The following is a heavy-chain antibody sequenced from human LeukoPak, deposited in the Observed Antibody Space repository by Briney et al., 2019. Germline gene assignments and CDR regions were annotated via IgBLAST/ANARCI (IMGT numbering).Heavy chain of an antibody. J-gene: IGHJ4*02. D-gene: IGHD3-22*01. Sequence: SQTLSLTCAVSGGSISSGGYSWSWIRQPPGKGLEWIGYIYHSGSTYYNPSLKSRVTISVDTSKNQFSLKLSSVTAADTAVYYCARGGYDSSGYYYSPAAHIDYWGQGTLVAVSS. V-gene: IGHV4-30-2*05. CDR1: GGSISSGGYS. CDR3: ARGGYDSSGYYYSPAAHIDY. CDR2: IYHSGST.